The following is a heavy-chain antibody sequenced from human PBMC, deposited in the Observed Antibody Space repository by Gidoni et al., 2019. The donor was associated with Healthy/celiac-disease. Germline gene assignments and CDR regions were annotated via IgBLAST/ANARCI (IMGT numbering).Heavy chain of an antibody. CDR1: GFTFSNAW. V-gene: IGHV3-15*01. Sequence: EVQLVESGGGLVKPGGSLRLSCAASGFTFSNAWMSWVRQAPGKGLEWVGRIKSKTDGGTTDYAAPVKGRFTISRDDSKNTLYLQMNSLKTEDTAVYYCTTGPPIVVVPAAIPGEYYYYYDMXVWGQGTTVTVSS. D-gene: IGHD2-2*02. J-gene: IGHJ6*02. CDR3: TTGPPIVVVPAAIPGEYYYYYDMXV. CDR2: IKSKTDGGTT.